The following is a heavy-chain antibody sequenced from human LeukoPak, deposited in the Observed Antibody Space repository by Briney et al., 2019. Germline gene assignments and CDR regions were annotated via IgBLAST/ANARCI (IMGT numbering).Heavy chain of an antibody. CDR1: GFTFSSYS. V-gene: IGHV3-48*02. J-gene: IGHJ4*02. Sequence: PGGSLRLSCAASGFTFSSYSMNWVRQAPGKGLEWVSYISSSSSTIYYADSVKGRFTISRDNAKNSLYLQMNSLRDEDTAVYYCARAYTFGGVIVFYFDYWGQGTLVTVSS. CDR2: ISSSSSTI. CDR3: ARAYTFGGVIVFYFDY. D-gene: IGHD3-16*02.